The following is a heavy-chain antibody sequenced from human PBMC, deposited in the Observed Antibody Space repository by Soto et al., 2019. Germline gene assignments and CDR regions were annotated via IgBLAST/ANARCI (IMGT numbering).Heavy chain of an antibody. J-gene: IGHJ6*02. CDR1: GGSISSYY. Sequence: SETLSLTCTVSGGSISSYYWSWIRQPPGKGLEWIGYIYYSGSTNYNPSLKSRVTISVDTSKNQFSLQLSSVTAADTAVYYCARDSSGIGGGYYYYGMDVWGQGTTVTVSS. CDR2: IYYSGST. V-gene: IGHV4-59*01. CDR3: ARDSSGIGGGYYYYGMDV. D-gene: IGHD3-22*01.